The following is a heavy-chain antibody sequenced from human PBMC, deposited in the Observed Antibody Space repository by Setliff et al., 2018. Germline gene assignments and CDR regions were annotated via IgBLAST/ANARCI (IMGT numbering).Heavy chain of an antibody. D-gene: IGHD2-15*01. Sequence: PGGSLRLSCAASGFSFSDYYMMWVRQAPGKGLEWVSMISGSAQTTYYADSVKGRFTISRDNSKNTVYLEMNSLRAEDTAVYYCAKRGPYCSGGTCHYYFDYWGQGTLVTVSS. CDR3: AKRGPYCSGGTCHYYFDY. CDR2: ISGSAQTT. CDR1: GFSFSDYY. J-gene: IGHJ4*02. V-gene: IGHV3-23*01.